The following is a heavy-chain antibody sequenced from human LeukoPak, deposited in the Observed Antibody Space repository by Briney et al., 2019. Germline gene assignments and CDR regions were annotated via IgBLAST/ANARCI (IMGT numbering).Heavy chain of an antibody. J-gene: IGHJ4*02. CDR3: AKMVDSYGYWCDY. CDR2: ISSTGGST. CDR1: GFTFSNYA. V-gene: IGHV3-23*01. D-gene: IGHD5-18*01. Sequence: GGSLRLSCAASGFTFSNYAMSWVRQAPGKGLEWVSGISSTGGSTYYADSVKGRFTISRDNSKNTLYLLMNNLRAEDTAVYYCAKMVDSYGYWCDYWGQGTLVTVSS.